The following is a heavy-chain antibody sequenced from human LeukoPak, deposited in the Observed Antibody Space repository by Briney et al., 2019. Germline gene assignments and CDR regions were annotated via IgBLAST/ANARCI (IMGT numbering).Heavy chain of an antibody. V-gene: IGHV4-39*07. J-gene: IGHJ4*02. Sequence: PSETLSLTCTVSGGSVSSSDYYWSWIRQPPGKGLEWIGEINHSGSTNYNPSLKSRVTISVDTSKNQFSLKLSSVTAADTAVYYCARDRRLGELSAPFDYWGQGTLVTVSS. CDR3: ARDRRLGELSAPFDY. CDR2: INHSGST. CDR1: GGSVSSSDYY. D-gene: IGHD3-16*02.